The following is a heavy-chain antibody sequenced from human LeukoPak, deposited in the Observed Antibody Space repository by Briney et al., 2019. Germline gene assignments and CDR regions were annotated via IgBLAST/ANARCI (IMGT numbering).Heavy chain of an antibody. CDR3: ARDMGDSSSWSTPGY. D-gene: IGHD6-13*01. CDR2: INPSGGST. CDR1: GYTFTSYY. Sequence: ASVKVSCKASGYTFTSYYMHWVRQAPGQGLEWMGLINPSGGSTSYAQKFQGRVTMTRDTSTSTVYMELSSLRSEDTAVYYCARDMGDSSSWSTPGYWGQGTLVTVSS. V-gene: IGHV1-46*01. J-gene: IGHJ4*02.